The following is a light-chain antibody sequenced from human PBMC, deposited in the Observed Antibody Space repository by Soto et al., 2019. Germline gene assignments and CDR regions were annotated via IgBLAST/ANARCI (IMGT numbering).Light chain of an antibody. J-gene: IGLJ1*01. CDR1: SSNIGAGYE. Sequence: QSVLTQPPSVSGAPGQRVTISCTGSSSNIGAGYEVHWYQQLPGTAPKLLLYGNTNRPSGVPDRFSGSKSGTSASLAITGLQAEDEADYYCQSYDSSLSGDVFGTGTKLTVL. V-gene: IGLV1-40*01. CDR2: GNT. CDR3: QSYDSSLSGDV.